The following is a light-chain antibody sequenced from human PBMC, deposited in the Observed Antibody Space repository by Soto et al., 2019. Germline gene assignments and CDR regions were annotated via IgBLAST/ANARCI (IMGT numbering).Light chain of an antibody. J-gene: IGLJ1*01. V-gene: IGLV2-23*02. CDR2: EVS. CDR3: CTLKV. CDR1: SSDVGSYNL. Sequence: QSALTQPASVSGSPGQSITISCTGTSSDVGSYNLVSWYQQHPGKAPKLMIYEVSKRPSGVSNRFSGSKSGNTASLTISGLQAEDEADYYCCTLKVFGTGTRSPS.